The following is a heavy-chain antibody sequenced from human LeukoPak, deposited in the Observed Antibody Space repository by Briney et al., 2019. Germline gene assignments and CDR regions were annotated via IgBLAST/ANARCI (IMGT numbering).Heavy chain of an antibody. CDR3: AVTEIDAFDI. CDR2: INHSGST. Sequence: PSETLSLTCAVYGGSFSGYYWSWIRQPPGKGLEWIGEINHSGSTNYNPSLKSRVTISVDTSKNQFSLKLSFVTAADTAVYYCAVTEIDAFDIWGQGTMVTVSS. V-gene: IGHV4-34*01. D-gene: IGHD2-21*02. J-gene: IGHJ3*02. CDR1: GGSFSGYY.